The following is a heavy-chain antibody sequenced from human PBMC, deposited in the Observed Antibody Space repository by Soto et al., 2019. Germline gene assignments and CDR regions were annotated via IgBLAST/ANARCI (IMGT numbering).Heavy chain of an antibody. Sequence: TLSLTCTVSGGSISSGGYYWSWIRQHPGKGLEWIGYIYYSGSTYYNPSLKSRVTISVDTSKNQFSLKLSSVTAADTAVYYCARGRVSARRAYFDYWGQGTLVTVSS. V-gene: IGHV4-31*03. CDR1: GGSISSGGYY. CDR2: IYYSGST. J-gene: IGHJ4*02. D-gene: IGHD6-6*01. CDR3: ARGRVSARRAYFDY.